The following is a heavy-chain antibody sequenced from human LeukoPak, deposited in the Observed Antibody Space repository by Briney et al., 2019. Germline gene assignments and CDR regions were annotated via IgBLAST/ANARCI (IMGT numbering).Heavy chain of an antibody. V-gene: IGHV3-7*01. CDR1: GFTFSTYW. CDR2: IKEDGSAK. CDR3: ATYSSLNRREFQF. D-gene: IGHD3-22*01. Sequence: GGSLRLSCAASGFTFSTYWMTWVRQAPGTGLEWVANIKEDGSAKYYVDSMKGRFTISRDNAKNSLYLQMNSLRAEDTAVYYCATYSSLNRREFQFWGQGTLLTVSS. J-gene: IGHJ1*01.